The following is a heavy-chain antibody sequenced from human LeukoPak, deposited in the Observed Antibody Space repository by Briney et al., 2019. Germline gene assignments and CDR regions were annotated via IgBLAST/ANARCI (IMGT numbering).Heavy chain of an antibody. CDR3: ARGGVTYNWNDVFGV. CDR2: INPDSGAT. D-gene: IGHD1-1*01. Sequence: ASVKVSCKASRYTFTGYYIHWVRQAPGQGREWMGWINPDSGATNYAQKFQGRVTMTRDTSISTAYVEASRLRSDDTAVYYCARGGVTYNWNDVFGVWGQGTLVTVSS. V-gene: IGHV1-2*02. CDR1: RYTFTGYY. J-gene: IGHJ4*02.